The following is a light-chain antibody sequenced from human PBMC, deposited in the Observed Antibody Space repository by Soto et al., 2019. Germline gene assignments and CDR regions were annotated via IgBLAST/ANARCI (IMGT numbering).Light chain of an antibody. Sequence: EIVLTQSPGTLSLSPGERATLSCRASQSVSSSYLAWYQQKPGQAPRPLIYGASSRAIGIPDKFSGSGSGTDFTLTISRLETEDFAVYYCLKYGSSPWTFGQGTKVEIK. CDR1: QSVSSSY. J-gene: IGKJ1*01. CDR3: LKYGSSPWT. CDR2: GAS. V-gene: IGKV3-20*01.